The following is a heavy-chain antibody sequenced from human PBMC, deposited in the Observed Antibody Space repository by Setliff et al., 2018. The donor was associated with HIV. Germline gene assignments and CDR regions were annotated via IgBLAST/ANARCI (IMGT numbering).Heavy chain of an antibody. CDR1: GGSISNFL. CDR3: ARRTAPPSGFYSHYYLDV. V-gene: IGHV4-59*01. D-gene: IGHD6-6*01. Sequence: SETLSLTCTVSGGSISNFLWSWIRQPPGKGLEWIGYIYDSGSTNYNPSLKSRVTISVDTSKNYFSLKLTSVTAADTAVYYCARRTAPPSGFYSHYYLDVWGKGTTVTVSS. CDR2: IYDSGST. J-gene: IGHJ6*03.